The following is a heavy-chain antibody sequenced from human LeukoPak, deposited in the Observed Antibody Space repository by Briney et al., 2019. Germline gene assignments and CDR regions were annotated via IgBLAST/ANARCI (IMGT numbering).Heavy chain of an antibody. D-gene: IGHD6-6*01. Sequence: SETLSLTCAVYGGSFIGNYWSWFRQPPGKGLEWIGEINHSGSTNYNPSLKSRFTISVDTSKNQFSLKLSSVTAADTAVYYCARAMSIAARLQTIFDYWGQGTLVTVSS. V-gene: IGHV4-34*01. CDR1: GGSFIGNY. CDR3: ARAMSIAARLQTIFDY. CDR2: INHSGST. J-gene: IGHJ4*02.